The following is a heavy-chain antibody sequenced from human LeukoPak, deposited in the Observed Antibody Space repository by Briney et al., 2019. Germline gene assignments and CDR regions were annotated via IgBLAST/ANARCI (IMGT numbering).Heavy chain of an antibody. Sequence: GGSLRLSCAASGFTSSGSAMHWVRQASGKGLEWVGRIRSKASSYATAYAASVKGRFTISRDDSKNTAYLQMNSLRTEDTAVYYCTRPYYYDSSGSYHGYWGQGTLVTVSS. CDR1: GFTSSGSA. CDR3: TRPYYYDSSGSYHGY. J-gene: IGHJ4*02. V-gene: IGHV3-73*01. D-gene: IGHD3-22*01. CDR2: IRSKASSYAT.